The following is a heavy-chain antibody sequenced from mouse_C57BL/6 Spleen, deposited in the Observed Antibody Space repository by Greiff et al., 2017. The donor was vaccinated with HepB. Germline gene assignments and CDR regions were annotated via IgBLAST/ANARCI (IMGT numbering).Heavy chain of an antibody. J-gene: IGHJ4*01. CDR1: GFSLTSYG. CDR2: IWSGGST. V-gene: IGHV2-2*01. Sequence: QVHVKQSGPGLVQPSQSLSITCTVSGFSLTSYGVHWVRQSPGKGLEWLGVIWSGGSTDFNAAFISRLSISKDNSKSQVFFKMNSLQADDTAIYYCASSIFPYAMDYWGQGTSVTVSS. CDR3: ASSIFPYAMDY.